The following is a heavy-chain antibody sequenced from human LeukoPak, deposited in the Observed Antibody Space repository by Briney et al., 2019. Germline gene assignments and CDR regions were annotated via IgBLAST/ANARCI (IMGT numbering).Heavy chain of an antibody. Sequence: GGSLRLSCAASGFIFSSYWMNWVRQAPGKGLEWVSNIKQDGSEKYYADSVKGRFTISRDNAKNSLYLQMNSLRAEDTAVYYCARKGYDGRGYYPHLVYYFAYWGQGALVTVSS. CDR1: GFIFSSYW. CDR3: ARKGYDGRGYYPHLVYYFAY. V-gene: IGHV3-7*01. D-gene: IGHD3-22*01. J-gene: IGHJ4*02. CDR2: IKQDGSEK.